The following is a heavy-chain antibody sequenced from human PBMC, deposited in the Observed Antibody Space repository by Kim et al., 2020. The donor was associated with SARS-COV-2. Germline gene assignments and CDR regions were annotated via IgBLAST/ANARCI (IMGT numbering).Heavy chain of an antibody. V-gene: IGHV3-23*01. J-gene: IGHJ4*02. CDR3: ARVAGDSGGYYDF. Sequence: DYAAARNGRFTISRDSSKSTLYLQLHSLRAEDTAVYYCARVAGDSGGYYDFWGQGTLVTVSA. D-gene: IGHD3-22*01.